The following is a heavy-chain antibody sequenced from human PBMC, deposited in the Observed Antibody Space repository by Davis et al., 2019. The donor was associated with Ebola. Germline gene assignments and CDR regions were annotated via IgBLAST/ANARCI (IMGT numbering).Heavy chain of an antibody. CDR3: AKDRPGIPY. CDR2: IWYDGSNK. J-gene: IGHJ4*02. Sequence: GESLKISCAASGFTLSSYGMHWVRQAPGKGLEWVAVIWYDGSNKYYADSVKGRFTISRDNSKNTLYLRMNSLRAEDTAVYYCAKDRPGIPYWGQGTLVTVSS. D-gene: IGHD6-13*01. CDR1: GFTLSSYG. V-gene: IGHV3-33*06.